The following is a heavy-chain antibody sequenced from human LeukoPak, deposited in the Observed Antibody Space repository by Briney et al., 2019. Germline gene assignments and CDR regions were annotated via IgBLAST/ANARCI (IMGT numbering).Heavy chain of an antibody. V-gene: IGHV3-23*01. J-gene: IGHJ4*02. CDR1: GFTFSSYA. CDR2: ISGSCSST. CDR3: GKSLFSGYDSRRGL. Sequence: PGGTLRLSCAASGFTFSSYAMSWVRQAPGKGLEWVSAISGSCSSTYYADSVNRRLPISKENCKKTLYLQMNRLSAEDTPVYYCGKSLFSGYDSRRGLWAQGPRVRVS. D-gene: IGHD5-12*01.